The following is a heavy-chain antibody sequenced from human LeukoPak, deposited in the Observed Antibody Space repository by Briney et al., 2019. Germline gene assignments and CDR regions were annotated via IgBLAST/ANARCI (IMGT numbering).Heavy chain of an antibody. CDR3: ARQTDPFDI. Sequence: PGESLKISCKGSGYSFTSYWIAWVRQMPGKGLGCMGIIYPSDSDTRYSPSFQGQVTISADKSISTAYLQWSSLKASDTAMYYCARQTDPFDIWGQGTMVTVSS. CDR1: GYSFTSYW. V-gene: IGHV5-51*01. J-gene: IGHJ3*02. CDR2: IYPSDSDT.